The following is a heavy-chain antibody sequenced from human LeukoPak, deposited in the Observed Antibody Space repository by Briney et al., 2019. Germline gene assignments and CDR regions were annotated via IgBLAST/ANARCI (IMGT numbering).Heavy chain of an antibody. J-gene: IGHJ5*02. CDR1: GDSISSGSYY. CDR2: IYTDGNT. CDR3: ARSPHIWFAERGWFDP. Sequence: SETLSLTCTVFGDSISSGSYYWSWIRQPAGKGLEWIGRIYTDGNTKYDPSLRSRVTISVDTSKNQFSLKLSSVTAADTAVYFCARSPHIWFAERGWFDPWGQGTLVTVSS. D-gene: IGHD3-10*01. V-gene: IGHV4-61*02.